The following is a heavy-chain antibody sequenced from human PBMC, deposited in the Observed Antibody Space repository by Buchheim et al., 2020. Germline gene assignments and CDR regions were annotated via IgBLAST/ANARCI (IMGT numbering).Heavy chain of an antibody. Sequence: QVQLQQWGAGLLKPSETLSLTCAVYGGSFSGYYWSWIRQPPGKGLEWIGEINHSGSTNYNPSLKSRVTISVDTSKNQFSLKLSSVTAADTAVYYCARGQNGSGGYYNVLDTAMALHFDYWGQGTL. J-gene: IGHJ4*02. V-gene: IGHV4-34*01. CDR3: ARGQNGSGGYYNVLDTAMALHFDY. CDR2: INHSGST. D-gene: IGHD3-10*01. CDR1: GGSFSGYY.